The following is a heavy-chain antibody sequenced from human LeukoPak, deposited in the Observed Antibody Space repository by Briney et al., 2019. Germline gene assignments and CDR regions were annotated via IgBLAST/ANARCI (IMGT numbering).Heavy chain of an antibody. D-gene: IGHD5-18*01. CDR1: GYSFTTYW. J-gene: IGHJ4*02. CDR3: ARQTAMGRSGDY. V-gene: IGHV5-51*01. CDR2: IFPGDSDT. Sequence: GESLKISCKGSGYSFTTYWIAWVRQMPGKGLEWMGIIFPGDSDTRYSPSFQGQVTISADKSTSTAYLQWRSLKASDTAMYYCARQTAMGRSGDYWGQGTLVTVSS.